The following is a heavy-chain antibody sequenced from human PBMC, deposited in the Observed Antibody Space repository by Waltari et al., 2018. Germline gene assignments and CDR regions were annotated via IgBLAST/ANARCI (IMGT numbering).Heavy chain of an antibody. CDR2: IYHSGST. CDR1: GGSISSGGYS. CDR3: ARATAAGNLYFDL. J-gene: IGHJ2*01. V-gene: IGHV4-30-2*01. D-gene: IGHD4-17*01. Sequence: QLQLQESGSGLVKPSQTLSLTCAVSGGSISSGGYSWSWLRQPPGKGLEWIGYIYHSGSTYYNPSLKSRVTISVDRSKNQFSLKLSSVTAADTAVYYCARATAAGNLYFDLWGRGTLVTVSS.